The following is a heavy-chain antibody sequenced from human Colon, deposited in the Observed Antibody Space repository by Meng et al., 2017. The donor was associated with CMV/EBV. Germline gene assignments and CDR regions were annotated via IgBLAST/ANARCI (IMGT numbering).Heavy chain of an antibody. Sequence: EVQLVESGGGLGPPGGFLRLSCAASVFTVSSNYMSWVRQAPGKGLEWISVIYSGGSTYYADSVKGRFTIARDNSKNTLYLQMNSLRAEDTAVYYCARDSSSWYADYWGQGTLVTVSS. D-gene: IGHD6-13*01. CDR3: ARDSSSWYADY. J-gene: IGHJ4*02. CDR1: VFTVSSNY. V-gene: IGHV3-66*01. CDR2: IYSGGST.